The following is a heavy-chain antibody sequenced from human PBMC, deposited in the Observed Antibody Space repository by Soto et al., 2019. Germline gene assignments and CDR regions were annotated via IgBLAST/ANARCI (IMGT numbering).Heavy chain of an antibody. CDR1: GFTVSSNY. J-gene: IGHJ4*02. CDR3: ARARCSSTSCYAHYYFDY. V-gene: IGHV3-53*04. CDR2: IYSGGST. Sequence: PGGSLRLSCAASGFTVSSNYMSWVRQAPGKGLEWVSVIYSGGSTYYADSVKGRFTISRHNSKNTLYLQMNSLRAEDTAVYYCARARCSSTSCYAHYYFDYWGQGTLVTVSS. D-gene: IGHD2-2*01.